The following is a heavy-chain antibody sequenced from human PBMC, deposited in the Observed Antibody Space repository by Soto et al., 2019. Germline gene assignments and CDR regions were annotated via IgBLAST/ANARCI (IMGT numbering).Heavy chain of an antibody. V-gene: IGHV4-59*01. J-gene: IGHJ4*02. CDR3: ARVPYYYSSGYYYVYFDY. Sequence: SETLSLTCSVSGGSISTYYWSWIRQPPGKGLEWIGNIYYSGSANYNSSLKSRVTISVDTSKNQFSLSLSSVTAADTAVYYCARVPYYYSSGYYYVYFDYWGQGTLVTVSS. D-gene: IGHD3-22*01. CDR2: IYYSGSA. CDR1: GGSISTYY.